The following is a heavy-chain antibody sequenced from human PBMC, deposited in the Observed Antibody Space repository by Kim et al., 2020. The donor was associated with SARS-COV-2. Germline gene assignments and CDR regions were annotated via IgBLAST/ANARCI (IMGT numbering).Heavy chain of an antibody. Sequence: GGSLRLSCVVSGFTLRNYGMSWVRQAPGKGLEWVSTFSSRSDNTFYADSVKGRFTISRDISRNTLYLQLNSLRDEDTAMYLCAKAGDWSPFDDWGQGTLVTVSS. CDR2: FSSRSDNT. CDR1: GFTLRNYG. D-gene: IGHD3-9*01. J-gene: IGHJ4*02. V-gene: IGHV3-23*01. CDR3: AKAGDWSPFDD.